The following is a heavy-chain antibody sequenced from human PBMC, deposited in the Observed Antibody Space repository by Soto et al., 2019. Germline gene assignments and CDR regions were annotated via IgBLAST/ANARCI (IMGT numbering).Heavy chain of an antibody. Sequence: GGSLRLSCAASGFTFSSYAMSWVRQAPGKGLEWVSSISGSGGSTYYADSVKGRFTISRDNSKNTLYLQMNSLRAEDTAVYYCAKDRSNSGALARFDPWGQGTLVTVSS. J-gene: IGHJ5*02. CDR2: ISGSGGST. CDR1: GFTFSSYA. D-gene: IGHD2-15*01. CDR3: AKDRSNSGALARFDP. V-gene: IGHV3-23*01.